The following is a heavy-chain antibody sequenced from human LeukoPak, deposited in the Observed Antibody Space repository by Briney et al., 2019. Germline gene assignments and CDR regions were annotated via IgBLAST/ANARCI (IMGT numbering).Heavy chain of an antibody. CDR3: ARVSPYDDILTGYSPAVY. Sequence: SVKVSCKASGGTFSSYAISWVRQAPGQGLEWMGGIIPIFGTANYAQKFQGRVTITADESTSTAYMELSSLRSEDTAVYYCARVSPYDDILTGYSPAVYWGQGTLVTVSS. D-gene: IGHD3-9*01. J-gene: IGHJ4*02. CDR2: IIPIFGTA. CDR1: GGTFSSYA. V-gene: IGHV1-69*13.